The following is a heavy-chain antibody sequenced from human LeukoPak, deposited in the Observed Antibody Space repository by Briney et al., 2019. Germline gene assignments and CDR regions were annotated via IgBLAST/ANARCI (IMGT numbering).Heavy chain of an antibody. CDR2: IYYSGST. CDR3: ARGPSFWKDY. CDR1: GCSISSYY. J-gene: IGHJ4*02. D-gene: IGHD3-3*01. Sequence: SETLSLTCTVSGCSISSYYWSWIRQPPGKGLEWIGYIYYSGSTNYNPSLKSRVTISGDTSKNQFSLKLSSVTAADTAVYYCARGPSFWKDYWGQGTLVTVSS. V-gene: IGHV4-59*12.